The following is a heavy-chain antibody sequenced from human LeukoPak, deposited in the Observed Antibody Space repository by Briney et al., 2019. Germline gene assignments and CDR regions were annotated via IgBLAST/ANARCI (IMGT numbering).Heavy chain of an antibody. D-gene: IGHD3-22*01. CDR2: ISYDASNK. Sequence: PGGSLRLSCAASGFTFSRYGMHWVRQTPGKGLEWVAVISYDASNKYYADSVKGRFTISRDNSKNTLYLQMNSLRAEDTAVYYCATDSSPDFWGQGTLVTVSS. CDR3: ATDSSPDF. V-gene: IGHV3-30*03. J-gene: IGHJ4*02. CDR1: GFTFSRYG.